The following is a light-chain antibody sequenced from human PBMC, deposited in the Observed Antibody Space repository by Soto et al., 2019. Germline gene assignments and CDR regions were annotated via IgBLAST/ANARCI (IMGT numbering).Light chain of an antibody. CDR1: SSDVGGYNY. V-gene: IGLV2-8*01. J-gene: IGLJ3*02. CDR3: SSFAASNNLV. Sequence: QSALIQPPSASGSPGQSVTFSCTGTSSDVGGYNYVSWYQQHPGKAPKLMIYEVSKRPSGVPDRFSGSKSGNTASLTVSGLQAEDEADYYCSSFAASNNLVFGGGTQLTVL. CDR2: EVS.